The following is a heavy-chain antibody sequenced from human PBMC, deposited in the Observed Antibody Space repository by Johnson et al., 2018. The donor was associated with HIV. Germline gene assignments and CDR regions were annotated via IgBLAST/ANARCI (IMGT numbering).Heavy chain of an antibody. CDR1: GFTFSSYD. V-gene: IGHV3-66*01. CDR3: ARAPGFSRAFDI. CDR2: IYSGGDT. Sequence: EVQLVESGGGVVQPGRSLRLSCAASGFTFSSYDMHWVRQAPGKGLEWISVIYSGGDTYYADSVKGRFTISRDDSKNTLYLQMNRLTAEDTAVYYCARAPGFSRAFDIWGQGTMVTVSS. D-gene: IGHD3-10*01. J-gene: IGHJ3*02.